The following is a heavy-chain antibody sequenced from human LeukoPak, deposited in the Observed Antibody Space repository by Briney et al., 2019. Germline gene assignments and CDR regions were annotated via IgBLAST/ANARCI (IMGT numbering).Heavy chain of an antibody. Sequence: GGSLRLSCAASGFTFTSHYMSWVRQAPGKGLEWVANIKEDGSEKYYVDSVKGRFTISRDNAKNSLHLQMNSLRAEDTALYYCARGIGGSPNWFDPWGQGTLVTVSS. CDR2: IKEDGSEK. CDR3: ARGIGGSPNWFDP. V-gene: IGHV3-7*01. CDR1: GFTFTSHY. J-gene: IGHJ5*02. D-gene: IGHD3-16*01.